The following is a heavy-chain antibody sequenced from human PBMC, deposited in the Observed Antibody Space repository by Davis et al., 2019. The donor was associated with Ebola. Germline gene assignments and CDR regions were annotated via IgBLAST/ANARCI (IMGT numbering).Heavy chain of an antibody. Sequence: PSETLSLTCSVSGGPISGGDFYWSWIRQPPGKGLEWIGYIYYTGNTYYSPSLDSRTTISLDASKNQFSLRLSSVTAADTAVYYCARDLGPNYDGSGSFDFWGQGTLVTVSP. V-gene: IGHV4-30-4*08. CDR1: GGPISGGDFY. CDR2: IYYTGNT. CDR3: ARDLGPNYDGSGSFDF. D-gene: IGHD3-10*01. J-gene: IGHJ4*02.